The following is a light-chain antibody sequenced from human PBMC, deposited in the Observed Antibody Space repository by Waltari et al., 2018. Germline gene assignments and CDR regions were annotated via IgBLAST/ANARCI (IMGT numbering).Light chain of an antibody. J-gene: IGLJ3*02. CDR1: NIGSKS. CDR2: DNS. CDR3: QVWDNNNDHRVV. V-gene: IGLV3-21*02. Sequence: VLTQPPSVSVAPGQTARISCDEDNIGSKSFHWYQQKSGQAPVLVAYDNSGPPTGIPGRFSGPSSGNTGTLTISGGEAGDEGDLYCQVWDNNNDHRVVFGGGTKLTVL.